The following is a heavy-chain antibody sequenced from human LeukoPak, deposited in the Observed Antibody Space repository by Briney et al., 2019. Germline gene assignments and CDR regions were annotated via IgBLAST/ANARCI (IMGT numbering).Heavy chain of an antibody. Sequence: SETLSLTCTVSGGSISSGSYYWSWIRQPAGKGLEWIGRIYTSGSTNYNPSLKSRVTISVDTSKNQFSLKLSSVTAADTAVYYCARGSSSSDYWGQGTLVTVSS. V-gene: IGHV4-61*02. CDR1: GGSISSGSYY. CDR2: IYTSGST. J-gene: IGHJ4*02. CDR3: ARGSSSSDY. D-gene: IGHD6-6*01.